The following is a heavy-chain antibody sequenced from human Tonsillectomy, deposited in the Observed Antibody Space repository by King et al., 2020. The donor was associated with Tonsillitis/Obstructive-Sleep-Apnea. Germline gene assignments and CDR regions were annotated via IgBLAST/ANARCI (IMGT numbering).Heavy chain of an antibody. D-gene: IGHD6-19*01. J-gene: IGHJ4*02. V-gene: IGHV3-23*04. CDR1: GFTFSDFA. CDR3: AKAEGGIAVAGSFDY. Sequence: VQLVESGGGLIRPGGSLRLSCAASGFTFSDFAMNWVRQAPGKGLEWVSGTSNSGGSTHYADSVKGRFTISRDNSKNSLYLQRNSLRAEDTAVYYCAKAEGGIAVAGSFDYWGQGTLVTVSS. CDR2: TSNSGGST.